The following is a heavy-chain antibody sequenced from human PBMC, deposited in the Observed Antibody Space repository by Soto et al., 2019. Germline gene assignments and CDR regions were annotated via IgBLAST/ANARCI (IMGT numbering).Heavy chain of an antibody. CDR1: KFTFASYV. Sequence: QVQLVESGGGVVQPERSQRLSCTASKFTFASYVMHWVRQAPGEGLEWLVLISFDGTNKYYADSVKGRFTISRDNSKNTMYLQMNSLRPEDTAVYYCAREMIHMIMGGMSAMDVWGQGTTVTVS. CDR3: AREMIHMIMGGMSAMDV. D-gene: IGHD3-22*01. V-gene: IGHV3-30*04. CDR2: ISFDGTNK. J-gene: IGHJ6*02.